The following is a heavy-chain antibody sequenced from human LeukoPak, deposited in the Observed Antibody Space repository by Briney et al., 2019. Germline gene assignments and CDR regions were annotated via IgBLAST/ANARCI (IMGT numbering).Heavy chain of an antibody. V-gene: IGHV3-11*01. CDR2: ISSSGSTI. CDR1: GFTFSDYY. CDR3: ARDNYYDSSGYYLGY. J-gene: IGHJ4*02. D-gene: IGHD3-22*01. Sequence: PGGSLRLSCAASGFTFSDYYMSWIRQSPGKGLEWVTYISSSGSTIYYPDSVKGRFTISRDNAKNSLYLQMNSLRAEDTAVYYCARDNYYDSSGYYLGYWGQGTLVTVSS.